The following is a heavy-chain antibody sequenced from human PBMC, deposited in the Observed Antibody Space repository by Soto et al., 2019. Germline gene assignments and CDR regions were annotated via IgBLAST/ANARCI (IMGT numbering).Heavy chain of an antibody. V-gene: IGHV2-70*04. Sequence: NWVRQAPGKGLEWDDESFYSTSLRTRLTVSKDTSKNQVVLTMTNMDPVDTATYSCARAYSGYYCCFGIWGHGTLVPVSS. J-gene: IGHJ4*01. CDR2: DES. D-gene: IGHD5-12*01. CDR3: ARAYSGYYCCFGI.